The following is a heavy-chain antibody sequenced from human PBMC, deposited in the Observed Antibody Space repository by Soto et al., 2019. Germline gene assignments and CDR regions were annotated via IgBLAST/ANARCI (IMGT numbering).Heavy chain of an antibody. J-gene: IGHJ6*02. CDR3: ARVQRRVDPSDYYYGMDV. Sequence: ASVKVSCKASGYTFTSYYMHWVRQAPGQGLEWMGIINPSGGSTSYAQKFQGRVTMTRDTSTGTVYMELSSLRSEDTAVYYCARVQRRVDPSDYYYGMDVWGQGTTVTVSS. D-gene: IGHD3-3*01. V-gene: IGHV1-46*01. CDR2: INPSGGST. CDR1: GYTFTSYY.